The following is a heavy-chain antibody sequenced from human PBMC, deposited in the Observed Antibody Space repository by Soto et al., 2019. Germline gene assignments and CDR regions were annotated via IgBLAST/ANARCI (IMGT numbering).Heavy chain of an antibody. J-gene: IGHJ5*02. CDR3: ARHHGPTTSENWFDP. D-gene: IGHD5-12*01. CDR1: GYTFFTYD. Sequence: ASVKVSCKASGYTFFTYDISWVRQAPGQGLEWMGWISTYSGDTKYAQKFQGRVTMTTDTSTATAYLELRSLRSDDTAVYYCARHHGPTTSENWFDPWGQGTLVTVS. CDR2: ISTYSGDT. V-gene: IGHV1-18*01.